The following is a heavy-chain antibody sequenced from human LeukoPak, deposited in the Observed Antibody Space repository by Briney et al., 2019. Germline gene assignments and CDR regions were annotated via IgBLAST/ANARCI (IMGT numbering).Heavy chain of an antibody. CDR2: INPNSGGT. CDR1: GYTFTSYD. CDR3: ARGGALYYDFWD. D-gene: IGHD3-3*01. Sequence: GASVKVSCKASGYTFTSYDINWVRQAPGQGLEWMGWINPNSGGTDYAQTFQGRVTMTRDTSISTAYMELSRLKSDDTAVYYCARGGALYYDFWDWGQGTLVTVSS. V-gene: IGHV1-2*02. J-gene: IGHJ4*02.